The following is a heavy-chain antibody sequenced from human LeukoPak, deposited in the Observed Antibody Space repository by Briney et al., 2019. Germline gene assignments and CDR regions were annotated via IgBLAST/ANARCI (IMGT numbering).Heavy chain of an antibody. Sequence: SETLSLTCAVYGGSFSGYYWSWIRQPPGKGLEWIGEINHSGSTNYNTSLKSRVTISVDTSKNQFSLKLRSVTAADTAVYYCAGPRIVVVIKNNWFDPWGQGTLVTVSS. D-gene: IGHD3-22*01. V-gene: IGHV4-34*01. CDR3: AGPRIVVVIKNNWFDP. CDR2: INHSGST. J-gene: IGHJ5*02. CDR1: GGSFSGYY.